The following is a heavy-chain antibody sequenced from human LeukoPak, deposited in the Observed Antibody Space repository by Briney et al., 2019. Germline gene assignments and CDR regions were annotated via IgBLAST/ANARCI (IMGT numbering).Heavy chain of an antibody. CDR1: GYTFTSYA. CDR2: INTNTGEA. CDR3: ARDLGQARAGPYYYGSGSPMDP. J-gene: IGHJ5*02. D-gene: IGHD3-10*01. Sequence: ASVKVSCKASGYTFTSYAMTWVRRAPGQGLGWRGWINTNTGEATYAQGFTGRVVFSLDTSGSTAYLQISSLKADATAVYYCARDLGQARAGPYYYGSGSPMDPWGQGTLVPVSS. V-gene: IGHV7-4-1*02.